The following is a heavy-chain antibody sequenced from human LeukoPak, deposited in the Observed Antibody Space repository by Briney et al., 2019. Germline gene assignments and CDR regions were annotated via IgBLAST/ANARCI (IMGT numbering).Heavy chain of an antibody. CDR2: ISSSSNDI. CDR3: ARGGQRFGQLPFDY. V-gene: IGHV3-21*01. D-gene: IGHD3-10*01. J-gene: IGHJ4*02. CDR1: GFDFSDYS. Sequence: PGGSLRLSFAASGFDFSDYSMNWVRRTTGNGLEWVSSISSSSNDIYYADSLKGRFTISRDNAKSSVYLQMNSLGADDTAVYDCARGGQRFGQLPFDYWGQGSLVTVSS.